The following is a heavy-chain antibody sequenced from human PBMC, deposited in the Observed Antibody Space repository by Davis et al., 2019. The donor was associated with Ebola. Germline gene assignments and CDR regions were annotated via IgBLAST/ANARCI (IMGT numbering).Heavy chain of an antibody. CDR3: AERGGSV. CDR1: GVSISRHY. CDR2: IYYTGSA. D-gene: IGHD3-16*01. Sequence: PSETLSLTCTVSGVSISRHYWSWIRQPPGKRLEWFVSIYYTGSAYYNSSLNSLVTISVDTSKNQFSLKLSSVTAADTAMYYCAERGGSVWGQGTLVTVSS. J-gene: IGHJ4*02. V-gene: IGHV4-59*11.